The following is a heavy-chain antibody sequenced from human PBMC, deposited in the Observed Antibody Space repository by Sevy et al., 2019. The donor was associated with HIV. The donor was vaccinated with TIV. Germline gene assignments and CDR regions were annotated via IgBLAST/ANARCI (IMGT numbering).Heavy chain of an antibody. CDR2: FYYSEST. D-gene: IGHD6-19*01. V-gene: IGHV4-39*01. CDR3: ARAFRAVAGSYYFDY. Sequence: SETLSLTCTVSGGSISISSYYWGWIRQPSGKGLEWIGSFYYSESTYYNPSLKSRVTISVYTSKNQFSLKLGSVTAADPAVYYCARAFRAVAGSYYFDYWGQGTLVTVSS. CDR1: GGSISISSYY. J-gene: IGHJ4*02.